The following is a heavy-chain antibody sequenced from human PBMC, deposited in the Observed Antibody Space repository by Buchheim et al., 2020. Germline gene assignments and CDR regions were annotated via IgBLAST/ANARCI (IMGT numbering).Heavy chain of an antibody. CDR1: GFTFSSYA. Sequence: EVQLLESGGGLVQPGGSLRLSCAASGFTFSSYAMSWVRQAPGKGLEWVSAISGSGGSTYYADSVKGRFTISRDNSKNKMYLQMNSLRAEDTAVYYCAKGNDAAGTLEGPHRTWYFDYWGQGTL. CDR3: AKGNDAAGTLEGPHRTWYFDY. J-gene: IGHJ4*02. D-gene: IGHD6-13*01. CDR2: ISGSGGST. V-gene: IGHV3-23*01.